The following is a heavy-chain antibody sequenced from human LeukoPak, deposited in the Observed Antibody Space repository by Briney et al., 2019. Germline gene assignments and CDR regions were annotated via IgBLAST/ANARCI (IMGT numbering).Heavy chain of an antibody. V-gene: IGHV1-18*01. Sequence: ASVKVSCKASGYTFTSYGISWVRQAPGQGLEWMGWISAYNGNTNYAQKLQGGVTMTTDTSTSTAYMELRSLRSDDTAVYYCARGGVEMAKIHDYYYGMDVWGQGTTVTVSS. CDR3: ARGGVEMAKIHDYYYGMDV. CDR2: ISAYNGNT. J-gene: IGHJ6*02. CDR1: GYTFTSYG. D-gene: IGHD5-24*01.